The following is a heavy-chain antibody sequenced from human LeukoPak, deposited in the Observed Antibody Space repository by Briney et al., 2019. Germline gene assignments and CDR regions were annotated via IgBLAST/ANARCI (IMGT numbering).Heavy chain of an antibody. CDR2: INPNSGGT. J-gene: IGHJ4*02. Sequence: ASVKVSCKASGYTFTGYYMHWVRQAPGQGLEGMGWINPNSGGTNYAQKFQGRATMTRDTSISTAYMELSRLRSDDTAVYYCARDQGHGGNSWDYWGQGTLVTVSS. CDR3: ARDQGHGGNSWDY. V-gene: IGHV1-2*02. CDR1: GYTFTGYY. D-gene: IGHD4-23*01.